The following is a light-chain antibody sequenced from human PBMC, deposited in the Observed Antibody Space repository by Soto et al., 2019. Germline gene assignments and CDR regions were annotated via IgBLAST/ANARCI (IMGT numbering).Light chain of an antibody. CDR3: QHYGNSPLT. Sequence: EIVLTQSPGTLSLSPGERATLSCRASLSVRSSYLAWYQQRPGQPPRLLMDGATRATGIPDRFSGSGSGTDFTLTISSLEPEDFAVYYCQHYGNSPLTFGQGTRLEIK. CDR2: GA. V-gene: IGKV3-20*01. J-gene: IGKJ5*01. CDR1: LSVRSSY.